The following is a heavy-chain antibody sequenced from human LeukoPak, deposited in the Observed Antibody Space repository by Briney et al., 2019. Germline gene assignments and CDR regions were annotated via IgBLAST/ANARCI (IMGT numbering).Heavy chain of an antibody. D-gene: IGHD3-3*01. CDR3: ASRWRFWSGYYRFDP. CDR1: GFTFSSYA. V-gene: IGHV4-34*01. J-gene: IGHJ5*02. CDR2: INHSGST. Sequence: PGGSLRLSCAASGFTFSSYAVSWIRQPPGKGLEWIGEINHSGSTNYNPSLKSRVTISVDTSKNQFSLKLSSVTAADTAVYYCASRWRFWSGYYRFDPWGQGTLVTVSS.